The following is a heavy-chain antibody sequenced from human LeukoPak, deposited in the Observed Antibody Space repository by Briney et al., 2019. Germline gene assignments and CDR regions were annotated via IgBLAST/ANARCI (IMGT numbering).Heavy chain of an antibody. CDR2: IWFDGSKK. Sequence: GGSLRLSCAASGFTFSNSGTRWVRQAPGKGLEWVAIIWFDGSKKYYADSVKGRFTISRDNSQNTVYLEMNSLRDEDTAVYYCARDLSQTTMTPLDYWGQGTLVTVSS. CDR3: ARDLSQTTMTPLDY. V-gene: IGHV3-33*01. D-gene: IGHD3-22*01. J-gene: IGHJ4*02. CDR1: GFTFSNSG.